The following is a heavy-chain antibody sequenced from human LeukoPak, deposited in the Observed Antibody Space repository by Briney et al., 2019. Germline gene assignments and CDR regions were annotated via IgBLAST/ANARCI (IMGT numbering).Heavy chain of an antibody. CDR1: GYTFTSYG. Sequence: ASVKVSCKASGYTFTSYGISWVRQAPGQGLEWMGWINAGNGNTKYSQEFQDRVTITRDTSASTAYMEVSSLRSEDMAVYYCARARYETRIWPKSRYDYYHYMDVWGKGTTVTVSS. J-gene: IGHJ6*03. D-gene: IGHD3-3*01. CDR2: INAGNGNT. V-gene: IGHV1-3*03. CDR3: ARARYETRIWPKSRYDYYHYMDV.